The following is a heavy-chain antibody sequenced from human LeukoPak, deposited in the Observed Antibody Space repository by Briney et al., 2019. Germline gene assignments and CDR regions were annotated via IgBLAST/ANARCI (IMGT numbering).Heavy chain of an antibody. D-gene: IGHD3-22*01. J-gene: IGHJ4*02. CDR3: ARSSTYYYDSSGYYFFY. V-gene: IGHV5-51*01. CDR2: IYPGDSDT. CDR1: GYSFTSYW. Sequence: GESLKFSCKGSGYSFTSYWIGWVRQMPGKGLEWMGIIYPGDSDTRYSPSFQGQVTISADKSISTAYLQWSSLKASDTAMYYCARSSTYYYDSSGYYFFYWGQGTLVTVSS.